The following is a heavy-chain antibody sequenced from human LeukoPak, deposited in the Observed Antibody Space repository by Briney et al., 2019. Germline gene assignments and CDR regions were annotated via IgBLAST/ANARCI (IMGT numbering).Heavy chain of an antibody. D-gene: IGHD3-22*01. CDR3: ARDSYDSSGYYPYYFDY. V-gene: IGHV4-4*07. Sequence: SETLSLTCTVSGGSISSYYWSWIRQPAGKGLEWIGRIYTSGSTNYNPSLKSRVTMSVDTSKNQFSLKLSSVTAADAAVYYCARDSYDSSGYYPYYFDYWGQGTLVTASS. J-gene: IGHJ4*02. CDR2: IYTSGST. CDR1: GGSISSYY.